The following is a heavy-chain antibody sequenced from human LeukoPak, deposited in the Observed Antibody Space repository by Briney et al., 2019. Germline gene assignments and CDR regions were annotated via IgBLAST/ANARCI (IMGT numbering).Heavy chain of an antibody. D-gene: IGHD4-17*01. CDR3: ARGPGGYGDYFDY. Sequence: GGSLRLSCAASGFTFSSYWMSWVRQAPGKGLEWVANIKQDGSEKYYVDSVKGRFTISRDNAKNSLYLQMNSLRAEDTAVYYCARGPGGYGDYFDYWVQGTLVTVSS. V-gene: IGHV3-7*01. J-gene: IGHJ4*02. CDR1: GFTFSSYW. CDR2: IKQDGSEK.